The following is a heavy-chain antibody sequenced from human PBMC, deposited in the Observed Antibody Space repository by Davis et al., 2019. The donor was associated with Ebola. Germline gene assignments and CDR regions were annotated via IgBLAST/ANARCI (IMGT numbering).Heavy chain of an antibody. V-gene: IGHV1-18*01. CDR1: GGTFSSYG. Sequence: AASVKVSCKASGGTFSSYGISWVRQAPGQGLEWMGWISTYNGNTNYAQKLQGRVTMTTDTSTSTAYMELRSLRSDDTAVYYCARDGHIVVVVGSFDPWGQGTLVTVSS. CDR3: ARDGHIVVVVGSFDP. D-gene: IGHD2-21*01. J-gene: IGHJ5*02. CDR2: ISTYNGNT.